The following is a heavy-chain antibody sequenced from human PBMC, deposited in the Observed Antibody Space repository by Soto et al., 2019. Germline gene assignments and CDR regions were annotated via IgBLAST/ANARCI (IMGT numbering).Heavy chain of an antibody. Sequence: QVQLVQSGAEVKKPGSSVKVSCKASGGTFSSYAISWVRQAPGQGLEWMGGIIPIFGTANYAQKFQGRVTITADESTSTAYMELSSLRSEDTAVYYCARAREGYCTNGVCFFNWFEPWGQGTLVTVSS. V-gene: IGHV1-69*01. D-gene: IGHD2-8*01. CDR3: ARAREGYCTNGVCFFNWFEP. J-gene: IGHJ5*02. CDR1: GGTFSSYA. CDR2: IIPIFGTA.